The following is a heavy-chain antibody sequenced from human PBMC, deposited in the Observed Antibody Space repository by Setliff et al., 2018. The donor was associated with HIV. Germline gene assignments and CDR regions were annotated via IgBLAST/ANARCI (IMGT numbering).Heavy chain of an antibody. D-gene: IGHD4-4*01. CDR1: GDSIKSHH. Sequence: SETLSLTCTVPGDSIKSHHWSWIRQPAGKGLEWLAYTDASGDTNYNPSLRGRVIISLDTSNNQFSLNLNSVTAADTAVYYCARQLDYTNGRYFDYWGPGTLVTVSS. J-gene: IGHJ4*02. V-gene: IGHV4-4*09. CDR3: ARQLDYTNGRYFDY. CDR2: TDASGDT.